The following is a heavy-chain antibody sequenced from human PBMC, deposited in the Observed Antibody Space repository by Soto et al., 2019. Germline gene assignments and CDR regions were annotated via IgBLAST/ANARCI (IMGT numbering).Heavy chain of an antibody. V-gene: IGHV3-74*01. CDR1: GSNFSNHW. D-gene: IGHD2-21*02. CDR3: ARESGDWPLNWFDP. Sequence: GGSLRLSCAASGSNFSNHWMHWVRQRPAEGLVWVSRITSDGKSKAYAESVKGRFAISRDNAKNTLYLQMNGLTAEDTAVYYCARESGDWPLNWFDPWGQGTLVTVSS. J-gene: IGHJ5*02. CDR2: ITSDGKSK.